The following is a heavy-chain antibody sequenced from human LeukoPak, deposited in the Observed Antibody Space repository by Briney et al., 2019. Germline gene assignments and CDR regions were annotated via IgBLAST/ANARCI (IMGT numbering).Heavy chain of an antibody. Sequence: PGGSLRLSCAASGFTFSDYYMSWISQAPGKGLEWVSYISSSGSTIYYADSVKGRFTISRDNAKNSLYLQMNSLRAEDTAVYYCARDSGTIAVAGTGWFDPWGQGTLVTVSS. CDR1: GFTFSDYY. D-gene: IGHD6-19*01. V-gene: IGHV3-11*01. CDR2: ISSSGSTI. J-gene: IGHJ5*02. CDR3: ARDSGTIAVAGTGWFDP.